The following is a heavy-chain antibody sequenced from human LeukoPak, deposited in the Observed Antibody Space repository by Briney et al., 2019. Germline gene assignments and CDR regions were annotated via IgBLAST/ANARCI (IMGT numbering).Heavy chain of an antibody. Sequence: SETLSLTCTVSGGSISSYYWSWIRQPPGKGLEWIGYIYHSGSTYYNPSLKSRVTISVDRSKNQFSLKLSSVTAADTAVYYCARYGEMATIQVYWGQGTLVTVSS. D-gene: IGHD5-24*01. V-gene: IGHV4-59*12. CDR1: GGSISSYY. J-gene: IGHJ4*02. CDR3: ARYGEMATIQVY. CDR2: IYHSGST.